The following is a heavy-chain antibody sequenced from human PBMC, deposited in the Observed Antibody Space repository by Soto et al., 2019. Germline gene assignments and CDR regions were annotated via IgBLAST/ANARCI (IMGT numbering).Heavy chain of an antibody. CDR2: INHSGST. CDR1: GGSFSGYY. J-gene: IGHJ4*02. D-gene: IGHD3-10*01. CDR3: ARTEGSGSYYY. V-gene: IGHV4-34*01. Sequence: QVQLQQWGAGLLKPSETLSLTCAVYGGSFSGYYWGWVRQPPGKGLEWIGEINHSGSTNYNPSIKRRVTISVDTSKNQCSLKLSSVTAADTAVYYCARTEGSGSYYYWGQGTLVTASS.